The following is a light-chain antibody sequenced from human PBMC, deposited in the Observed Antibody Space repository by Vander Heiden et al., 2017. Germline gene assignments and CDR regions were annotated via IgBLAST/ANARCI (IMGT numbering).Light chain of an antibody. CDR1: QSISSY. Sequence: DIQMTQSPSSLSASVGDRVTITCRASQSISSYLNWYQQKPGKAPKVLIYGASNLKSGVPSRFSGSGSGTDFTLTISSLQPDDFATYYCQQSYTTLTVGQGTRLEIK. V-gene: IGKV1-39*01. J-gene: IGKJ5*01. CDR2: GAS. CDR3: QQSYTTLT.